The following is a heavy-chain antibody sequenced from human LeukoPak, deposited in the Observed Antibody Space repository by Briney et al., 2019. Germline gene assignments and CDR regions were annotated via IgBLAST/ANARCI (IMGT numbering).Heavy chain of an antibody. V-gene: IGHV3-74*01. CDR2: IKGDGSST. Sequence: PGGSLRLSCAASGFTFRTYRMHWVCQDPGKGLLWVARIKGDGSSTIYADSVKGRFTISRDNSKNTLYLQTSSLRAEDTAVYYCVRAWTSEPNLLDYWGQGTLVTVSS. CDR3: VRAWTSEPNLLDY. CDR1: GFTFRTYR. J-gene: IGHJ4*02. D-gene: IGHD3/OR15-3a*01.